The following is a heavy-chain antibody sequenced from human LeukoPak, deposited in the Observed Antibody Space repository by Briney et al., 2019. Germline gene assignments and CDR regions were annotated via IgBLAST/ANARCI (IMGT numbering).Heavy chain of an antibody. J-gene: IGHJ4*02. D-gene: IGHD6-13*01. V-gene: IGHV4-59*01. CDR2: SSYSGSS. Sequence: SETLSLTCSVSGGSIGTNYWSWIRQVPGKGLEWIGYSSYSGSSNYNPSLKSRVTISVDTSKTQFSLYLNSVTAADTAVYFCARSDTHHIHSSSWHFDYWGQGTLVTVSS. CDR1: GGSIGTNY. CDR3: ARSDTHHIHSSSWHFDY.